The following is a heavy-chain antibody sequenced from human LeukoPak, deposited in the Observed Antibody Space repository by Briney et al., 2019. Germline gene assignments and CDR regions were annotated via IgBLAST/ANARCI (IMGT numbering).Heavy chain of an antibody. Sequence: GGPLRLSCAASGFTFSNYWMSWVRQAPGKGPEWVGDIKTDGSDKYYMGSVKGRFTISRDNAKNSLYLQMNSLRAEDTAVYYCARDSLIQYGSGSYWGFDYWGQGILVTVSS. CDR3: ARDSLIQYGSGSYWGFDY. CDR2: IKTDGSDK. D-gene: IGHD3-10*01. V-gene: IGHV3-7*03. J-gene: IGHJ4*02. CDR1: GFTFSNYW.